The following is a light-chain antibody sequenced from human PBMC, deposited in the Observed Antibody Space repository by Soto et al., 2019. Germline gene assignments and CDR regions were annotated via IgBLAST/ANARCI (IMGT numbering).Light chain of an antibody. J-gene: IGKJ1*01. CDR3: QQYNILSP. CDR1: QSVTSC. V-gene: IGKV1-5*01. Sequence: DNQMTQSPSTLSASAGDRVTITCRASQSVTSCLAWYQQKPGQAPTLLIYDTSTLARGVPTRFRGRGSGTEFTLTISSLHLDDFATYYCQQYNILSPFGQGTKVAIK. CDR2: DTS.